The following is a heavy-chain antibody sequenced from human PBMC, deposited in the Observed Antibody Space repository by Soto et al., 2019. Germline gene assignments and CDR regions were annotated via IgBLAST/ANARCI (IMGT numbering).Heavy chain of an antibody. Sequence: PSQTLSLTCAISGDSVSSNRAEWNWIRQSPSRGLEWLGRTYYRSKWYNDYAVSVKSRITINPDTSKNQFSLQLNSVTPEDTAVYYCARDRANVPTKLGEVKRRQANWFDPWGQGTLVTVSS. CDR2: TYYRSKWYN. CDR1: GDSVSSNRAE. V-gene: IGHV6-1*01. J-gene: IGHJ5*02. D-gene: IGHD7-27*01. CDR3: ARDRANVPTKLGEVKRRQANWFDP.